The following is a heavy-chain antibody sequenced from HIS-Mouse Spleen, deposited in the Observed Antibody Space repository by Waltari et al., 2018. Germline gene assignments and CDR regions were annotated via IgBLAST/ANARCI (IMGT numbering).Heavy chain of an antibody. CDR3: ASSAQTYYDFWSGSYYFDY. CDR2: IYSGGST. D-gene: IGHD3-3*01. V-gene: IGHV3-66*01. Sequence: EVQLVESGGGLVQPGGSLRLSWAASGFTVSSNYMSWVRQAPGKGLEWVSVIYSGGSTYYADSVKGRFTISRDNSKNTLYLQMNSLRAEDTAVYYCASSAQTYYDFWSGSYYFDYWGQGTLVTVSS. CDR1: GFTVSSNY. J-gene: IGHJ4*02.